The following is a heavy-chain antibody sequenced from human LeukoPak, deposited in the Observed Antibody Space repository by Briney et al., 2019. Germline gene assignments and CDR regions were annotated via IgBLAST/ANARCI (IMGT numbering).Heavy chain of an antibody. CDR2: ISGSGVST. J-gene: IGHJ4*02. D-gene: IGHD2-15*01. V-gene: IGHV3-23*01. CDR3: AKKTSGGSPLRTFFDY. Sequence: PGGSLRLPCRASGFTFSNYTMSWVRQAPGKGLEWVSTISGSGVSTYYADSFKGRFTISRDNSNNTLYLQMNSLRAEDTAIYYCAKKTSGGSPLRTFFDYWGQGTLVTVSS. CDR1: GFTFSNYT.